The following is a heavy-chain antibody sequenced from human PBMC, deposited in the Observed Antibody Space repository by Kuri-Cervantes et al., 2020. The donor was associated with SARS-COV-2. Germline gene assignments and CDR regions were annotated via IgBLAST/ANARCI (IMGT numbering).Heavy chain of an antibody. Sequence: ESLKISCSISGGYVNRGSYYWTWIRQAPGKGLGWIAYMYYNVKTTYNPSLKSRVTISADTSKNQFSLKLTSVTAADTAVYYCARDDFSYGSNHFDIWGQGILVTVSS. CDR1: GGYVNRGSYY. CDR3: ARDDFSYGSNHFDI. V-gene: IGHV4-61*01. J-gene: IGHJ4*02. CDR2: MYYNVKT. D-gene: IGHD6-13*01.